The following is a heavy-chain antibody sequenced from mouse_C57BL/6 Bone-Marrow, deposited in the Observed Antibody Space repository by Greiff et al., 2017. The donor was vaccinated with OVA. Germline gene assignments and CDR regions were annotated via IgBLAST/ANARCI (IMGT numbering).Heavy chain of an antibody. V-gene: IGHV3-6*01. CDR1: GYSITSGYY. CDR2: ISYDGSN. J-gene: IGHJ4*01. CDR3: ARGRPYSMDY. Sequence: DVQLQESGPGLVKPSQSLSLTCSVTGYSITSGYYWNWIRQFPGNKLEWMGYISYDGSNNYNPSLKNRISITRDTSKNQFFLKLNSVTTEDTATYYCARGRPYSMDYWGQGTSVTVSS.